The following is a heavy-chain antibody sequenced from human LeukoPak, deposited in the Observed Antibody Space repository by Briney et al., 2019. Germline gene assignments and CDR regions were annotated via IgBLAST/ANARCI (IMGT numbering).Heavy chain of an antibody. CDR1: GGSISSYY. V-gene: IGHV4-4*07. Sequence: PSETLSLTCTVSGGSISSYYCSWIRQPAGKGLEWIGRIYTSGSTNYNPSLMSRVTMSVDMSKNQFSLKLSSVTAADTAVYYCAREGNYYYYYYMDVSGKGTTVTVSS. CDR2: IYTSGST. J-gene: IGHJ6*03. CDR3: AREGNYYYYYYMDV.